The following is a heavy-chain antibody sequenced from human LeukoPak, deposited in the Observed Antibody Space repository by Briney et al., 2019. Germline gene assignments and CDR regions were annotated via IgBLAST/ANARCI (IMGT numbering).Heavy chain of an antibody. CDR3: VRDLDGSGSYHWFDP. J-gene: IGHJ5*02. V-gene: IGHV3-74*01. D-gene: IGHD3-10*01. Sequence: AGGSLRLSCAASGFTFSSYWMHWVRQAPGKGLVWVSRINSDGSSTSYADSVKGRFTISRDNAKNTLYLQMNSLRAEDTAVYYCVRDLDGSGSYHWFDPWGQGTLVTVSS. CDR2: INSDGSST. CDR1: GFTFSSYW.